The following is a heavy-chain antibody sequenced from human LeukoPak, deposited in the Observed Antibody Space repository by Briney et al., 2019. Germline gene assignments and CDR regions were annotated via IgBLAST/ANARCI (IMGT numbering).Heavy chain of an antibody. CDR2: ISYDGSNK. J-gene: IGHJ4*02. CDR3: ARHDRIQLWLLLDC. CDR1: GFTFSSYA. V-gene: IGHV3-30*04. D-gene: IGHD5-18*01. Sequence: GGSLRLSCAASGFTFSSYAMHWVRQAPGKGLEWVAVISYDGSNKYYADSVKGRFTISRDNSKNTLYLQMNSLRAEDTAVYYCARHDRIQLWLLLDCWSQGTLVTVSS.